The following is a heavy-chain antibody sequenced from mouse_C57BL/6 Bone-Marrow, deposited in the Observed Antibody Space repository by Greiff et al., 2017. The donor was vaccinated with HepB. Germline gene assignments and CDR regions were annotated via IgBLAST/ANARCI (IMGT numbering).Heavy chain of an antibody. V-gene: IGHV1-55*01. CDR1: GYTFTSYW. CDR3: ATDPYYSNRPYYAMDY. J-gene: IGHJ4*01. Sequence: QVHVKQPGAELVKPGASVKMSCKASGYTFTSYWITWVKQRPGQGLEWIGDIYPGSGSTNYNEKFKSKATLTVDTSSSTAYMQLSSLTSEDAAVYYCATDPYYSNRPYYAMDYWGQGTSVTVSS. D-gene: IGHD2-5*01. CDR2: IYPGSGST.